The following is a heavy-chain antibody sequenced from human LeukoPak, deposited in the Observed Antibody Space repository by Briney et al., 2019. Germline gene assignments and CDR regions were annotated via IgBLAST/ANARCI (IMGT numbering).Heavy chain of an antibody. D-gene: IGHD3-10*01. V-gene: IGHV1-2*02. CDR1: GYTFTDYY. CDR3: ARSYYISGSYVDY. CDR2: INPNGGGT. J-gene: IGHJ4*02. Sequence: ASVKVPCKASGYTFTDYYIHWVRQAPGQGLEWMGWINPNGGGTNYAQKFQGRVTMTRDTSITTAYMELSRLRSDDTAVYFCARSYYISGSYVDYWGQGTPVTVSS.